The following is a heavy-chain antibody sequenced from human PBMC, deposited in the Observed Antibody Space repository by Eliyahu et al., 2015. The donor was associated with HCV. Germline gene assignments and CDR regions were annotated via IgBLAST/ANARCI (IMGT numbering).Heavy chain of an antibody. J-gene: IGHJ5*02. D-gene: IGHD6-19*01. CDR3: ASGGGGIAVTGTGGWFDP. V-gene: IGHV4-59*01. CDR2: IHYXGST. CDR1: XGSXTTYY. Sequence: QVQLQESGPGLVKPSETLSLTCXVSXGSXTTYYWSWVRQPPGKGLEWIGYIHYXGSTNYNPSLKSRVTISVDTSKNQFSLNLTXVTAADTAMYYCASGGGGIAVTGTGGWFDPWGQGTLVTVSS.